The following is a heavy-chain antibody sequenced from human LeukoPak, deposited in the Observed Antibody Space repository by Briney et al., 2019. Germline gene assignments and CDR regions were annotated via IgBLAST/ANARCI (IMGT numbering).Heavy chain of an antibody. Sequence: GGSLRLSCAASGFTFSSYAMSWVRQAPGKGLEWVSAISGSGGSTNYADSVRGRFTISRDNAKNTLYLQMNSLRAEDTAVYYCARPGIAVPGGFDPWGQGTLVTVSS. V-gene: IGHV3-23*01. J-gene: IGHJ5*02. CDR3: ARPGIAVPGGFDP. CDR2: ISGSGGST. CDR1: GFTFSSYA. D-gene: IGHD6-19*01.